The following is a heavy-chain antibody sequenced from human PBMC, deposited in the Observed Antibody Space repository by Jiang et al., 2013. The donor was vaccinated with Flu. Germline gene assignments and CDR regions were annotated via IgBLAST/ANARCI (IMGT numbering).Heavy chain of an antibody. D-gene: IGHD3-22*01. CDR1: GFSLSTSGVG. J-gene: IGHJ4*01. CDR2: IYWDDDK. CDR3: AHILSYYYDASGFNYYFDY. Sequence: KPTQTLTLTCTFSGFSLSTSGVGVGWIRQPPGKALDWLALIYWDDDKRYSPSLKNRLAITKGTSKNQVVLTMTNMDPVDTATYYCAHILSYYYDASGFNYYFDYWGRGTLVTVSS. V-gene: IGHV2-5*02.